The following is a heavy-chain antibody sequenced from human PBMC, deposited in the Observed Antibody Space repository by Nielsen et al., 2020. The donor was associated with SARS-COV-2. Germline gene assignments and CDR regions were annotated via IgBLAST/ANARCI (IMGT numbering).Heavy chain of an antibody. V-gene: IGHV3-33*01. CDR2: IWYDGSNK. Sequence: LKISCAASGFTFSSYGMHWVRQAPGKGLEWVAVIWYDGSNKYYADSVKGRFTISRDNAKSSVYLHMDSLRVEDTALYYCARVNHSSISAWGQGTLVIVSS. J-gene: IGHJ5*02. CDR1: GFTFSSYG. CDR3: ARVNHSSISA. D-gene: IGHD6-13*01.